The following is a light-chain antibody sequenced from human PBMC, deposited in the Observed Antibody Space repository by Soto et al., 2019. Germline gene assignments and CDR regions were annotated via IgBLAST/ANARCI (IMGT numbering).Light chain of an antibody. CDR2: RAS. V-gene: IGKV1-5*03. J-gene: IGKJ2*01. CDR1: QSINRW. Sequence: DIQMTQSPSTLSASVGDRVTITCPASQSINRWLAWYQQNPGKAPKLLIYRASILESGVPSRVSGSGSGTEFTLTISNLQPDDFTTYYYHHYKTYTYTFDQGTKLEIK. CDR3: HHYKTYTYT.